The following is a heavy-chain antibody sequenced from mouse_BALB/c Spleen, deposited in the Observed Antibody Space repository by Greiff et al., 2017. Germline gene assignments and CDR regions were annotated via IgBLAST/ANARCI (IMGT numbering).Heavy chain of an antibody. CDR1: GYSFTGYY. CDR2: ISCYNGAT. V-gene: IGHV1S34*01. CDR3: ARGDGNYPYYYAMDY. Sequence: LVKTGASVKISCKASGYSFTGYYMHWVKQSHGKSLEWIGYISCYNGATSYNQKFKGKATFTVDTSSSTAYMQFNSLTSKDSAVYYCARGDGNYPYYYAMDYWGQGTSVTVSS. D-gene: IGHD2-1*01. J-gene: IGHJ4*01.